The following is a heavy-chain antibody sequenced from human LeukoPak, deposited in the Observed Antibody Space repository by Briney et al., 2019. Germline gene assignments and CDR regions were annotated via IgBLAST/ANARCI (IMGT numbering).Heavy chain of an antibody. J-gene: IGHJ4*02. CDR1: GGSFSGYY. D-gene: IGHD3-16*01. CDR2: INHSGST. CDR3: ARDPGYDYVWGSFFDY. V-gene: IGHV4-34*01. Sequence: PSETLSLTCAVYGGSFSGYYWSWIRQPPGKGLEWIGEINHSGSTNYNPSLKSRVTISVDTSKNQFSLKLSSVTAADTAVYYCARDPGYDYVWGSFFDYWGQGTLVTVSS.